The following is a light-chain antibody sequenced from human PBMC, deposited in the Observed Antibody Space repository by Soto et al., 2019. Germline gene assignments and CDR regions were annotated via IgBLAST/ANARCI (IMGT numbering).Light chain of an antibody. Sequence: EIVLTQSPGTLSLSPGERATLSCRASQSVSSSYLAWYQQKPGQAPRLLIYGASSRATGIPDRFSGSGSGTDFTLTISRLEPEDFAVYYCQHPRTFVPGTKVDIK. CDR3: QHPRT. J-gene: IGKJ3*01. V-gene: IGKV3-20*01. CDR1: QSVSSSY. CDR2: GAS.